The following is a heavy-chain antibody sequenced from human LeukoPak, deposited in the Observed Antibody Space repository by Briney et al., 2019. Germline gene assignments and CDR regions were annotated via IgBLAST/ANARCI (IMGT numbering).Heavy chain of an antibody. V-gene: IGHV1-2*02. D-gene: IGHD3-22*01. CDR3: ARETGYYDSSGYYEA. Sequence: ASVKVSCKASGYTFTGYYMHWVRQAPGRGLEWMGWINPNSGGTNYAQKFQGRVTMTRDTSISTAYMELSRLRSDDTAVYYCARETGYYDSSGYYEAWGQGTLVTVSS. J-gene: IGHJ5*02. CDR2: INPNSGGT. CDR1: GYTFTGYY.